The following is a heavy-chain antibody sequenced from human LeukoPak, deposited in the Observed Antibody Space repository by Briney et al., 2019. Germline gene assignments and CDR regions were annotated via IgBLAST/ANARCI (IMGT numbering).Heavy chain of an antibody. Sequence: PSETLSLTCAVYGGSFSGYYWSWIRQPPGKGLEWIGEINHSGSTNYNPSLKSRVTISVDTSKNQFSLKLSSVTAADTAVNYCARGGIHYSSSWYIFYFDYWGQGTLVTVSS. CDR2: INHSGST. V-gene: IGHV4-34*01. CDR1: GGSFSGYY. J-gene: IGHJ4*02. CDR3: ARGGIHYSSSWYIFYFDY. D-gene: IGHD6-13*01.